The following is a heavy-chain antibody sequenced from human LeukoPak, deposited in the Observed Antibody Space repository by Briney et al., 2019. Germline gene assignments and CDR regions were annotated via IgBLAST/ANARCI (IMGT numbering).Heavy chain of an antibody. J-gene: IGHJ5*02. Sequence: SEALSLTCAVSGGSISSSNYYWGWIRQPPGQGLEWIGSIYYSGNTYYNPSLKSRVTISVDTSKNQFSLKLSSVIATDTAVYYCARRRAGRDWFDPWGQGTLVTVSS. D-gene: IGHD6-19*01. CDR2: IYYSGNT. V-gene: IGHV4-39*01. CDR1: GGSISSSNYY. CDR3: ARRRAGRDWFDP.